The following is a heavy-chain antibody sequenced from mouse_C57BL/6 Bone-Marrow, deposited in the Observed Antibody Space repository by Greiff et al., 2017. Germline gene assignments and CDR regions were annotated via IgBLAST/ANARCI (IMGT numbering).Heavy chain of an antibody. CDR3: ARSDDFLYYAMDY. V-gene: IGHV1-19*01. Sequence: VQLKQSGPVLVKPGASVKMSCKASGYTFTDYYMNWVKQSHGKSLEWIGVINPYNGGTSYNQKFKGKATLTVDKSSSTAYMELNSLTSEDSAVYYCARSDDFLYYAMDYWGQGTSVTVSS. CDR1: GYTFTDYY. J-gene: IGHJ4*01. D-gene: IGHD2-4*01. CDR2: INPYNGGT.